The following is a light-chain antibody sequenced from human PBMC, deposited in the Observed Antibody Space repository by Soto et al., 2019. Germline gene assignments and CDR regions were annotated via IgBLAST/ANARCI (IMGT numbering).Light chain of an antibody. V-gene: IGKV3-20*01. Sequence: EIVLTQSPGTLSLSPGERATLSCRASQSVSSNYLAWYQQKPGQAPRLLIYGASSRATGIPDRFSGSGSGTDFTLTISRLEPEDFAVYYCQHYGSSTLNFGLGTKVDIK. CDR1: QSVSSNY. J-gene: IGKJ3*01. CDR2: GAS. CDR3: QHYGSSTLN.